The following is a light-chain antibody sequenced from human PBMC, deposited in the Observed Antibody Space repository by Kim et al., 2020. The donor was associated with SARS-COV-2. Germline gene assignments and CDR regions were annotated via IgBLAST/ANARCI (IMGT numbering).Light chain of an antibody. CDR3: QHYHNWPPWT. CDR2: GAS. J-gene: IGKJ1*01. CDR1: QDISNN. Sequence: CPGERSTLSCRATQDISNNLAWYQQKPDPAPSLLIFGASTRAAGIPGRFTGSGSGTEFNLTISSLQSEDFAVYYCQHYHNWPPWTFGQGTKVDIK. V-gene: IGKV3-15*01.